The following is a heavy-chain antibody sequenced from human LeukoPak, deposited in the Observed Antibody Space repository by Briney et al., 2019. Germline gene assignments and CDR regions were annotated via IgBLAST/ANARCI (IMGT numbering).Heavy chain of an antibody. CDR3: PTDFEVLRFLEWPNDAFDI. CDR1: GFTFSNAW. V-gene: IGHV3-15*01. D-gene: IGHD3-3*01. Sequence: GGSLRLSCAASGFTFSNAWMSWVRQAPGKGLEWVGRIKSQTDGGTTDYAAPVKGRFTISRDDSKNTLYLQMNSLKTEDTAVYYCPTDFEVLRFLEWPNDAFDIWGQGTMVTVSS. CDR2: IKSQTDGGTT. J-gene: IGHJ3*02.